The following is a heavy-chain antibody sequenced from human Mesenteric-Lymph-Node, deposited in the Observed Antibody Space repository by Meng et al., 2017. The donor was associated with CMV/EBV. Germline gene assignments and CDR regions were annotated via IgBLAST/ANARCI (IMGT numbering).Heavy chain of an antibody. Sequence: GESLKISCAASGFTFSSYGMNWVRQAPGKGLEWVSSISGSSPDMYYADSVKGRFTISRDNAKNLLYLQMNSLRAEDTAVYYCARENLPYYYDSSGLPFDYWGQGTLVTVSS. CDR2: ISGSSPDM. J-gene: IGHJ4*02. D-gene: IGHD3-22*01. CDR1: GFTFSSYG. V-gene: IGHV3-21*01. CDR3: ARENLPYYYDSSGLPFDY.